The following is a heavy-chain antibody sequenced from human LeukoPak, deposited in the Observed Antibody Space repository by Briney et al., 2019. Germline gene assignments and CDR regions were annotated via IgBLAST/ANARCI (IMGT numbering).Heavy chain of an antibody. CDR1: GGSISSGDYY. CDR2: IYYNGST. CDR3: ARTSLGGAWFDP. D-gene: IGHD3-10*01. V-gene: IGHV4-30-4*08. J-gene: IGHJ5*02. Sequence: SQTLSLTCTVSGGSISSGDYYWSWVRQPPGKGLEWIGYIYYNGSTYYNPSLKSRVTISVDTSKNQFSLKLSSVTAADTAVYYCARTSLGGAWFDPWGQGTLVTVSS.